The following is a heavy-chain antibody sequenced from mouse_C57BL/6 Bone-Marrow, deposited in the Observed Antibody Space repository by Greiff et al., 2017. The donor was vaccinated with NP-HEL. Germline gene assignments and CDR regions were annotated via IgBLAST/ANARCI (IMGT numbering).Heavy chain of an antibody. D-gene: IGHD2-5*01. Sequence: EVKLQESGTVLARPGASVKMSCKTSGYTFTSYWMHWVKQRPGQGLEWIGAIYPGNSDTSYNQKFKGKAKLTAVTSASTAYMELSSLTNEDSAVYYCTRGGSNYPRYYAMDYWGQGTSVTVSS. CDR2: IYPGNSDT. J-gene: IGHJ4*01. CDR3: TRGGSNYPRYYAMDY. V-gene: IGHV1-5*01. CDR1: GYTFTSYW.